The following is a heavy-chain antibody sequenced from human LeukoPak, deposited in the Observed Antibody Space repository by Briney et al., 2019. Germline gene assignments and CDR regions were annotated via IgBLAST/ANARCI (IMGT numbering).Heavy chain of an antibody. D-gene: IGHD1-7*01. CDR1: GGSISSGGYF. Sequence: SETLSLTCAVSGGSISSGGYFWSWIRQPPGKGLEWIGYIYHSGSTYYNPSLKSRVTISVDRSKNQFSLKLSSVTAADTAVYYCARENWNYYFDYWGQGTLVTVSS. J-gene: IGHJ4*02. CDR3: ARENWNYYFDY. CDR2: IYHSGST. V-gene: IGHV4-30-2*01.